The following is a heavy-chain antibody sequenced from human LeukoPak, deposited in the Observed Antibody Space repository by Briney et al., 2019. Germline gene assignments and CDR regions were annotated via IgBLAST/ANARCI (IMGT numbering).Heavy chain of an antibody. V-gene: IGHV3-23*01. CDR2: ISHSGYTT. CDR1: GFTFSSYA. D-gene: IGHD3-10*01. CDR3: ARDGYYGSGSYYTIYMDV. Sequence: GGSLRLSCAASGFTFSSYAINWVRQAPGKGLEWVSAISHSGYTTYYADSVKGRFTISRDNSKNTLYLQMNSLRAEDTAVYYCARDGYYGSGSYYTIYMDVWGKGTTVTISS. J-gene: IGHJ6*03.